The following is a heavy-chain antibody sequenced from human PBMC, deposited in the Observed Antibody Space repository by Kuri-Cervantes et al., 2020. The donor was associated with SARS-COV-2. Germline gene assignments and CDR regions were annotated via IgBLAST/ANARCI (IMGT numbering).Heavy chain of an antibody. CDR3: FTWLDY. D-gene: IGHD3-22*01. Sequence: GGSLRLSCAASGFNFNNVWMNWVRQAPGKGLEWVGRIRSKTDGGTADYAAPVKGRFTISRDDSKNTLYLQMNSLKTDDTAVYYYFTWLDYWGRGTQVTVSS. CDR1: GFNFNNVW. V-gene: IGHV3-15*07. J-gene: IGHJ4*02. CDR2: IRSKTDGGTA.